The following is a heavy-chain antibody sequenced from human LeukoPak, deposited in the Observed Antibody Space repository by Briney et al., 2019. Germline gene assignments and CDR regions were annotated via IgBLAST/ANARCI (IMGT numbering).Heavy chain of an antibody. Sequence: SETLSLTCTVSGGSISSYYWSWIRQPPGKGLEWIGYIYYSGSTNYNPSLKSRVTISVDTSKNQFSLKLSSVTAADTAVYYCARHDYGDWFDPWGQGTLVTVSS. V-gene: IGHV4-59*01. CDR1: GGSISSYY. CDR3: ARHDYGDWFDP. CDR2: IYYSGST. J-gene: IGHJ5*02. D-gene: IGHD4-17*01.